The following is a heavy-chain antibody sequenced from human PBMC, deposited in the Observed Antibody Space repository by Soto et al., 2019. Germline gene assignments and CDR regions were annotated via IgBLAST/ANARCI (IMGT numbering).Heavy chain of an antibody. CDR3: ARVGRRVPAAGNMDV. CDR1: GGSISSGGYY. D-gene: IGHD2-2*01. J-gene: IGHJ6*03. V-gene: IGHV4-61*08. CDR2: IYYSGST. Sequence: SETLSLTCTVSGGSISSGGYYWSWIRQPPGKGLEWIGYIYYSGSTNYNPSLKSRVTISVDTSKNQFSLKLSSVTAADTAVYYCARVGRRVPAAGNMDVWGKGTTVTVSS.